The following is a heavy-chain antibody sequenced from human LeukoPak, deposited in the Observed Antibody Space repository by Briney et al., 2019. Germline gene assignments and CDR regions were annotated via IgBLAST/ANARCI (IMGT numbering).Heavy chain of an antibody. CDR1: GGSISSGGYY. Sequence: SQTLSLTCTVSGGSISSGGYYWSWIRQHPGKGLEWIGYIYYSGSTHYNPSLTSRVTISVDTSKNQFSVKLRSVTAADTAVYYCARSGYSGYEYYYYYGMDAWGQGTTVTVSS. CDR3: ARSGYSGYEYYYYYGMDA. CDR2: IYYSGST. V-gene: IGHV4-31*03. J-gene: IGHJ6*02. D-gene: IGHD5-12*01.